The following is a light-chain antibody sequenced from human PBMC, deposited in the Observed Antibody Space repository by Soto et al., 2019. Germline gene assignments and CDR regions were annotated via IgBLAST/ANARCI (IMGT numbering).Light chain of an antibody. CDR2: RNN. V-gene: IGLV1-47*01. CDR3: ATWDDRLNGFYV. CDR1: TSNIGSNY. Sequence: QSVLTQPPSASGTPGQGGTISCSGITSNIGSNYVYWYQQLPGTAPKLLIYRNNQRPSGVPDRFSGSKSGTSASLSISGLRSDDEADYFCATWDDRLNGFYVLGTGTKVTVL. J-gene: IGLJ1*01.